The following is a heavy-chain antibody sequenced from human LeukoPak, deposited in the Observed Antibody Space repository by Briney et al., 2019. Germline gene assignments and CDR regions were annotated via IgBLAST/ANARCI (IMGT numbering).Heavy chain of an antibody. J-gene: IGHJ4*02. CDR2: IRSKANSYAT. Sequence: SGGSLRLSCAASGFTFSGSAMHWVRQASGKGLEWVGRIRSKANSYATAYAASVKGRFTISRDDSKNTAYLQMNSLKTEDTAVYYCTRLPGDGSSVFDYWGQGTLVTVSS. V-gene: IGHV3-73*01. D-gene: IGHD5-24*01. CDR3: TRLPGDGSSVFDY. CDR1: GFTFSGSA.